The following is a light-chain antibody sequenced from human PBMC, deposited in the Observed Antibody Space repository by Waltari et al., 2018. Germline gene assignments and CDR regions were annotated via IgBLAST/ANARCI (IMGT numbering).Light chain of an antibody. CDR1: SSDVGSYNY. CDR3: CSFAGTYYV. Sequence: QSALTQPRSVSGSPGQSVTISCTGTSSDVGSYNYVSWYQQYPGKAPKLMIYDVTKRPSGVPYRFSGSKSGNTASLTISGLQAEDEADYHCCSFAGTYYVFGTGTEVTVL. V-gene: IGLV2-11*01. CDR2: DVT. J-gene: IGLJ1*01.